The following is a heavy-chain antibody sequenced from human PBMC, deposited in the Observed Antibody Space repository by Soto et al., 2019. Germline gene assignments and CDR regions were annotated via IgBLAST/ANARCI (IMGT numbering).Heavy chain of an antibody. Sequence: QVQLVQSGAEVKKPGASVKVSCKASGYTFTSYGISWVRQAPGQGLEWMGWISAYNGNTNYAQKLQGRVTMTTDTSTSTAYMELRSLRSDDTAVFYCARVYRITMVRGELSEYWGQGTLVTVSS. CDR1: GYTFTSYG. V-gene: IGHV1-18*01. CDR3: ARVYRITMVRGELSEY. CDR2: ISAYNGNT. D-gene: IGHD3-10*01. J-gene: IGHJ4*02.